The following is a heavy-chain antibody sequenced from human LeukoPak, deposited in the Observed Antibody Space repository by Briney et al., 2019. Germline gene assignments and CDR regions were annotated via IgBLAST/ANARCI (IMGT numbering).Heavy chain of an antibody. J-gene: IGHJ4*02. Sequence: GESLKISCKGSGYSFTSYWIGWVRQMPGKGLEWMGIIYPGDSDTRYSPSFQGQVTISADKSISTAYLQWSSLKASDTAMYYCARAFGHFFFGAVTLFDYWGQGTLVTVSS. CDR3: ARAFGHFFFGAVTLFDY. V-gene: IGHV5-51*01. D-gene: IGHD3-3*01. CDR1: GYSFTSYW. CDR2: IYPGDSDT.